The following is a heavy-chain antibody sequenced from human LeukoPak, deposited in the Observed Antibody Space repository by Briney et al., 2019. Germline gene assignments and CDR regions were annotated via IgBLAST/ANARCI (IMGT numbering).Heavy chain of an antibody. CDR2: IYYSGST. Sequence: PSETLSLTCTVSGGSISSYYWSWIRQPPGKGLEWIGYIYYSGSTNYNPSLKSRVTISVDTSKNQFSLKLSSVTAADTAVYYCAREGEYSSSPIDYWGQGTLVTVSS. J-gene: IGHJ4*02. CDR3: AREGEYSSSPIDY. CDR1: GGSISSYY. D-gene: IGHD6-6*01. V-gene: IGHV4-59*01.